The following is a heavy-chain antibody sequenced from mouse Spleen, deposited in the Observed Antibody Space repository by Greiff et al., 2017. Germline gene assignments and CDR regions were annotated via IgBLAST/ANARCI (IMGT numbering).Heavy chain of an antibody. Sequence: VQLQQSGPELVKPGASVKISCKASGYAFSSSWMNWVKQRPGKGLEWIGRIYPGDGDTNYNGKFKGKATLTADKSSSTAYMQLSSLTSEDSAVYFCARGVNPYYFDYRGQGTTLTVSS. CDR2: IYPGDGDT. J-gene: IGHJ2*01. CDR3: ARGVNPYYFDY. CDR1: GYAFSSSW. V-gene: IGHV1-82*01. D-gene: IGHD6-1*01.